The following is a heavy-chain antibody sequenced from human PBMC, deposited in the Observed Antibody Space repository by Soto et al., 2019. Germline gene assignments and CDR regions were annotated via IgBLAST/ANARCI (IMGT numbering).Heavy chain of an antibody. CDR3: AADQFVLDNNHGGGVAY. V-gene: IGHV3-74*01. CDR1: GFTFSSHW. Sequence: EVQLVESGGGLGQPGGSLRLSCAASGFTFSSHWMYWVRQTPGKGLVWVSRINSDGNRRNYADSVKGRFTISRDNAKNTLLMHRISLRADDTSVYYCAADQFVLDNNHGGGVAYWGQGTLVTVSS. CDR2: INSDGNRR. J-gene: IGHJ4*02. D-gene: IGHD6-6*01.